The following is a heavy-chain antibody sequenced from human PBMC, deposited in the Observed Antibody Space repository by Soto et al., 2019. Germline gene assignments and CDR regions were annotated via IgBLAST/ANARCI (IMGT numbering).Heavy chain of an antibody. V-gene: IGHV3-30-3*01. CDR1: GFTFSSYA. CDR2: ISYDGSNK. CDR3: ARDYVATAMDY. Sequence: HPGGSLRLSCAASGFTFSSYAMHWVRQAPGKGLEWVAVISYDGSNKYYADSVKGRFTISRDNSKNTLYLQMNSLRAEDTAVYYCARDYVATAMDYWGQGTLVTVSS. D-gene: IGHD5-18*01. J-gene: IGHJ4*02.